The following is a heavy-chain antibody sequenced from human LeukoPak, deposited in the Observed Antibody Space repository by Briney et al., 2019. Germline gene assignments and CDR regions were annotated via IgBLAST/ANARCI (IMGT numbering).Heavy chain of an antibody. CDR1: GGSISNYY. D-gene: IGHD2-2*01. CDR2: IYSSGCT. V-gene: IGHV4-59*01. Sequence: RASETLSLTCTVSGGSISNYYWSWIRQPPGKGLVWIGYIYSSGCTNYNPSLKSRVTISVDTSKNQFSLKLDSVTAADTAVYYCARDRSRAPHCTSTSCPPFPQYYFDYWGQRTLVTVSS. J-gene: IGHJ4*02. CDR3: ARDRSRAPHCTSTSCPPFPQYYFDY.